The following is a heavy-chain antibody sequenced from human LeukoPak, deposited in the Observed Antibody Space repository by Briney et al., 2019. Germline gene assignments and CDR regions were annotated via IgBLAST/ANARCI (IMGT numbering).Heavy chain of an antibody. Sequence: QSSETLSLTCAVYGGSFSDYYWSWIRQSPGKGLECIGEINHSGSTNYNPSLKSRLTISVDTSKNQFSLRLNSVTAADTAVYYCARRGFRRGILATRPGIDYWGQGTLVTVSS. J-gene: IGHJ4*02. CDR3: ARRGFRRGILATRPGIDY. CDR2: INHSGST. V-gene: IGHV4-34*01. D-gene: IGHD6-6*01. CDR1: GGSFSDYY.